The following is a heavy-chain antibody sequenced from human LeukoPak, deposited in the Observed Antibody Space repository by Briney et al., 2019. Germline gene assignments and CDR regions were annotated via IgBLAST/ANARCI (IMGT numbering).Heavy chain of an antibody. CDR1: GFTFGTSA. V-gene: IGHV3-23*01. D-gene: IGHD6-19*01. CDR3: AKARYNNGWDYFDY. Sequence: GGSLRLSCAASGFTFGTSAMTWVRQAPGKGLEWVSSISGSGNVIYDSDSVKGRFSISRDNPKGTLYLQMNSLRAEGTATYFCAKARYNNGWDYFDYWGLGTLVTVSS. J-gene: IGHJ4*02. CDR2: ISGSGNVI.